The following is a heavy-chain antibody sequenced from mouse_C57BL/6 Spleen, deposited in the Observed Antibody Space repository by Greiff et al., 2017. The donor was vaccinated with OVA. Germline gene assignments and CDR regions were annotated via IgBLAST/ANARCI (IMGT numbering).Heavy chain of an antibody. J-gene: IGHJ3*01. CDR1: GFTFSDYG. V-gene: IGHV5-17*01. D-gene: IGHD4-1*01. CDR3: AKNWDGAY. CDR2: ISSGSSTI. Sequence: EVKLVESGGGLVKPGGSLKLSCAASGFTFSDYGMHWVRQAPEKGLEWVAYISSGSSTIQYADTVKGRSTISRDNAKSTLFLQMTSLRSEDTAMYYCAKNWDGAYWGQGTLVTVSA.